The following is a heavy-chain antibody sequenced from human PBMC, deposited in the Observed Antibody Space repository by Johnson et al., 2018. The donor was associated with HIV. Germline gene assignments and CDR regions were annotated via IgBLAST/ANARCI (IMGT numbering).Heavy chain of an antibody. CDR2: IWYDGSDK. D-gene: IGHD3-22*01. Sequence: HVQLVESGGGLVQPGGSLTLSCAASGFTFSSFGMHWVRQAPGKGLEWVAVIWYDGSDKYYADSVKGRFTISRDNSRNTVYLQMNSLRVEDTAVYYCARDRGNYYDSSGYYGLGAFDIWGQGTMVTVSS. V-gene: IGHV3-33*01. CDR3: ARDRGNYYDSSGYYGLGAFDI. J-gene: IGHJ3*02. CDR1: GFTFSSFG.